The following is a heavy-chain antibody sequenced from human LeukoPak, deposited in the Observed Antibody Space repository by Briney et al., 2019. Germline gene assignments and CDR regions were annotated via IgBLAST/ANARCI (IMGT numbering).Heavy chain of an antibody. D-gene: IGHD1-1*01. CDR1: GGTFSSYA. CDR3: AREEALDYYFDY. Sequence: SVKVSCKASGGTFSSYAISWVRQAPGQGLEWMGGITPIFGTANYAQKFQGRVTITADESTSTAYMELSSLRSEDTAVYYCAREEALDYYFDYWGQGTLVTVSS. J-gene: IGHJ4*02. V-gene: IGHV1-69*13. CDR2: ITPIFGTA.